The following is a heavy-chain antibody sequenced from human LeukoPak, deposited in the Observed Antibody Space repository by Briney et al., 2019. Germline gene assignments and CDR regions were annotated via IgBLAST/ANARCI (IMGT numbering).Heavy chain of an antibody. J-gene: IGHJ4*02. Sequence: GGSLRLSCAASGFTFSSHGMHWVRQAPGKGLEWVAFLRSDGSSEYYADSVKGRFTISRDNSKSTLYLQMNSLRAEDTAVYYCARQNLVETVTIDCWGQGTLVTVSS. V-gene: IGHV3-30*02. D-gene: IGHD2/OR15-2a*01. CDR1: GFTFSSHG. CDR2: LRSDGSSE. CDR3: ARQNLVETVTIDC.